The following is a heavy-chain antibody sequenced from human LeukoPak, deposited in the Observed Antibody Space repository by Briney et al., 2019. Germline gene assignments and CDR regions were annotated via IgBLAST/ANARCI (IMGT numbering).Heavy chain of an antibody. J-gene: IGHJ4*02. V-gene: IGHV3-21*01. Sequence: GGSLRLSCAASGFTFSTYAMSWVRQAPGKGLEWVSSISSSSSYIYYADSVKGRFTISRDNAKNSLYLQMNSLRAEDTAVYYCARGELLWFGELFPYYFDYWGQGTLVTVSS. CDR2: ISSSSSYI. CDR3: ARGELLWFGELFPYYFDY. CDR1: GFTFSTYA. D-gene: IGHD3-10*01.